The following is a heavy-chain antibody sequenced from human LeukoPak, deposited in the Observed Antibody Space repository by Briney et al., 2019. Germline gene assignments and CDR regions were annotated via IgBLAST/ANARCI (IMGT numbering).Heavy chain of an antibody. CDR2: IIPIFGTA. Sequence: SVKVSCKASGGTFSSYAISWVRQAPGQGLEWMGGIIPIFGTANYAQKFQGRVTITADESTSTAYMELSSLRSEDTAVYYCATSHARLLWFGELVPSHFDYWGQGTLVTVSS. CDR3: ATSHARLLWFGELVPSHFDY. J-gene: IGHJ4*02. V-gene: IGHV1-69*13. CDR1: GGTFSSYA. D-gene: IGHD3-10*01.